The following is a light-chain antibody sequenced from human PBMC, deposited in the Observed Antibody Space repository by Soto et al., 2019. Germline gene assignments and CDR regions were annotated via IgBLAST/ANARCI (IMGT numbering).Light chain of an antibody. V-gene: IGKV1-5*01. Sequence: DIQMTQSPSTLSASVVDRVTITCRASQSISSWLAWYQQKPGKAPKLLIYDASSLESGVPSRFSGSGSGTEFTLTISSLQTDDFATYYCQQYNSYSPTFGQGTKVDIK. J-gene: IGKJ1*01. CDR1: QSISSW. CDR3: QQYNSYSPT. CDR2: DAS.